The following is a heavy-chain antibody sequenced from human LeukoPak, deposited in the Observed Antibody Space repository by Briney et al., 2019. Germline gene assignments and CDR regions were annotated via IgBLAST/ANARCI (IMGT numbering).Heavy chain of an antibody. D-gene: IGHD3-22*01. CDR3: ARDSYYYDSGALDY. CDR2: ISSSSSYM. CDR1: GFTFSSYS. V-gene: IGHV3-21*01. Sequence: TGGSLRLSCAASGFTFSSYSMNWVRQAPGKGLEWVSSISSSSSYMYYADSVKGRFTISRDNAKNSLYLQMNSLRAEDTAVYYCARDSYYYDSGALDYWGQGTLVTVSS. J-gene: IGHJ4*02.